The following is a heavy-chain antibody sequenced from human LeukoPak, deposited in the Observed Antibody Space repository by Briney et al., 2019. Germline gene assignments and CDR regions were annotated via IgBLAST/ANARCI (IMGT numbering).Heavy chain of an antibody. Sequence: QAGGSLRLSCAASGLTFSSYDMTWVRQAPGKGLEGVSSISGSGDTTYYADSVRGRFTISRANSKNTLYLQIAFLRADDTAVYYCAKGLSAVTTRPDDPFDIWGLGKMVIVSS. CDR2: ISGSGDTT. D-gene: IGHD4-17*01. V-gene: IGHV3-23*01. J-gene: IGHJ3*02. CDR3: AKGLSAVTTRPDDPFDI. CDR1: GLTFSSYD.